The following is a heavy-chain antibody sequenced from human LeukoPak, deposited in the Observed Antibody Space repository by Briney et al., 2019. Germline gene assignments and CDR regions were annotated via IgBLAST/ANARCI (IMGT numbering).Heavy chain of an antibody. Sequence: PGGSLRLSYAASGFIFSDYYMSWFRQAPGKGLEWVSYISSSGRTTYYSDSVKGRFTISRDNAKNSLYLQMNSLRAQDTAVYYCARDYDSTGDERDYYYYMDVWGKGTTVTVSS. D-gene: IGHD3-22*01. CDR1: GFIFSDYY. V-gene: IGHV3-11*04. J-gene: IGHJ6*03. CDR2: ISSSGRTT. CDR3: ARDYDSTGDERDYYYYMDV.